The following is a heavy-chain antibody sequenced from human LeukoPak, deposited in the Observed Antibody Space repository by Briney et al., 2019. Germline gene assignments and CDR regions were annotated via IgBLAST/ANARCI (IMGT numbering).Heavy chain of an antibody. J-gene: IGHJ5*02. V-gene: IGHV4-38-2*02. Sequence: TPSGTLSLTCTVSGYSISSGYYCCWIRHPPGEVLEWIGISYHSGSTYYNPSLKSRVTISVDTSKNQYSLQLSSVTAADTAVYYCARSFGQQTALGSWGQGTLVTVSS. D-gene: IGHD3-16*01. CDR1: GYSISSGYY. CDR2: SYHSGST. CDR3: ARSFGQQTALGS.